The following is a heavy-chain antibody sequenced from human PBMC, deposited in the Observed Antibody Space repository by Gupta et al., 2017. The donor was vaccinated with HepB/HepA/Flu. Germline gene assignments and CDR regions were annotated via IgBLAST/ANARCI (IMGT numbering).Heavy chain of an antibody. D-gene: IGHD2-15*01. CDR3: AKDTYSHTMGV. CDR1: GFTFDTYG. Sequence: EVQLLASGGGLVQPGESLTVSCAASGFTFDTYGMTWVRQVPGKGLEWVSTIARTGDTYYADSVTGRFTISRDNSKSAVFLQMNSLRAEDTAIYYCAKDTYSHTMGVWGQGTTVTVS. J-gene: IGHJ6*02. V-gene: IGHV3-23*01. CDR2: IARTGDT.